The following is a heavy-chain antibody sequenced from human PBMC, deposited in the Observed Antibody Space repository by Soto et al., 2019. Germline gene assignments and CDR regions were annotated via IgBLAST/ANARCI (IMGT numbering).Heavy chain of an antibody. Sequence: SEPLSLTCAVSGESISSSNWWSWVRQPPGKGLEWIGEIYHSGNTKYNPSLKSRVTISVDKSKNQFSLKLNSVTAADTAVYYCARENDFWSGPNGLDVWGQGTTVTVSS. CDR3: ARENDFWSGPNGLDV. CDR1: GESISSSNW. D-gene: IGHD3-3*01. J-gene: IGHJ6*02. V-gene: IGHV4-4*02. CDR2: IYHSGNT.